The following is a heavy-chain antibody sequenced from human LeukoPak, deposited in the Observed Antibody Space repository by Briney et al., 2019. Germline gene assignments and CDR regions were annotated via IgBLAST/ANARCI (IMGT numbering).Heavy chain of an antibody. CDR2: ISSSSNTI. CDR1: GFTFSSYN. Sequence: GGSLRLSCAASGFTFSSYNMNWVRQAPGKGLEWVSYISSSSNTIYYTDSVKGRFTISRDNAKNSLYLQMNSLRAEDTAVYYCATESGTYSGTCFDYWGQGTLVTVSS. D-gene: IGHD1-26*01. J-gene: IGHJ4*02. V-gene: IGHV3-48*01. CDR3: ATESGTYSGTCFDY.